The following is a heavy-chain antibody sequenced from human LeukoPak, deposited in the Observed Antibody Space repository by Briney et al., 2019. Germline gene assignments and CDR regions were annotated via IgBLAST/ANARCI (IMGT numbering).Heavy chain of an antibody. CDR3: VRTYYDILTAYNPYFDY. J-gene: IGHJ4*02. V-gene: IGHV3-21*01. CDR1: GFTFSSYS. Sequence: GGSLRLSCAASGFTFSSYSMSWVRQAPGKGLEWVSSITATSTSIYYADSLKGRFTISRDNAKNSLYLQMNSLRAEDTAVYYCVRTYYDILTAYNPYFDYWGQGILVTVSS. CDR2: ITATSTSI. D-gene: IGHD3-9*01.